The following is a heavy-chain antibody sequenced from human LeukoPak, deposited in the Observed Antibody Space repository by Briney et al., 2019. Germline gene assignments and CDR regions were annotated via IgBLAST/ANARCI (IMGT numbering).Heavy chain of an antibody. CDR2: ISSSSSKI. CDR3: TRVGYIDEGIDY. D-gene: IGHD5-24*01. Sequence: GGSLRLSCAASGFTFSTYSMNWVRQAPGKGLEWVSSISSSSSKIYYADSVKGRFTISRDNAKNSLYLQMNSLRAEDTAIYYCTRVGYIDEGIDYWGQGTLVTVSS. V-gene: IGHV3-21*01. J-gene: IGHJ4*02. CDR1: GFTFSTYS.